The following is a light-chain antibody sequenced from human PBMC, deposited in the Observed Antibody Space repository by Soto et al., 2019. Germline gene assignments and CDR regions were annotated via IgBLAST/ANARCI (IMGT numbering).Light chain of an antibody. CDR3: QQRSNWIT. CDR2: GAS. CDR1: QSVSSN. Sequence: EIVMTQSPATLSVSQGERATLSCRASQSVSSNLAWYQQKPGQAPRLLIYGASTRATGIPARFSGSGSGTDFTLTISSLEPEDFAVYYCQQRSNWITFGQGTRLE. J-gene: IGKJ5*01. V-gene: IGKV3-15*01.